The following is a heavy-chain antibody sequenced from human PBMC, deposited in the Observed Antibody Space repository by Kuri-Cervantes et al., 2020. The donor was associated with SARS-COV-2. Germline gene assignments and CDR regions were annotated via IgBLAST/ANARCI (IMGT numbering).Heavy chain of an antibody. CDR1: GFTFSSYS. V-gene: IGHV3-48*01. CDR2: ISSSSSTI. D-gene: IGHD2-2*02. Sequence: GESLKISCAASGFTFSSYSMNWVRQAPGEGPEWVSCISSSSSTIYYADSVKGRFTISRDNAKNSLYLQMNSLRAEDTAVYYCARDPYCSSTSCYTGYYYYGMDVWGQGTTVTVSS. CDR3: ARDPYCSSTSCYTGYYYYGMDV. J-gene: IGHJ6*02.